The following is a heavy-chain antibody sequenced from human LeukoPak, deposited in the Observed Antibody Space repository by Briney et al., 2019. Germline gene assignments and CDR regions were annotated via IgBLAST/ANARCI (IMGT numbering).Heavy chain of an antibody. D-gene: IGHD2-15*01. V-gene: IGHV4-30-2*01. CDR2: IYHSGST. J-gene: IGHJ4*02. Sequence: PSETLSLTCAVSGGSISSGGYSWSWIRLPPGKGLEWIGYIYHSGSTYYNPSLKSRVTISVDRSKNQFSLKLSSVTAADTAVYYCARVGCSGGSCYLFDYWGQGTLVTVSS. CDR3: ARVGCSGGSCYLFDY. CDR1: GGSISSGGYS.